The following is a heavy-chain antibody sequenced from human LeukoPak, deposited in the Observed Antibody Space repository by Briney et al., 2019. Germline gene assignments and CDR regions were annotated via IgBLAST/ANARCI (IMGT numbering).Heavy chain of an antibody. J-gene: IGHJ4*02. D-gene: IGHD6-13*01. CDR3: ARDLLAAATH. V-gene: IGHV4-34*01. CDR2: INHSGST. CDR1: GGSFSGYY. Sequence: SETLSLTCAVYGGSFSGYYWSWIRQPPGKGLEWIGEINHSGSTNYNPSLKSRVTISVDTSKNQFSLKLSSVTAADTAVYYCARDLLAAATHWGQGTLVTVSS.